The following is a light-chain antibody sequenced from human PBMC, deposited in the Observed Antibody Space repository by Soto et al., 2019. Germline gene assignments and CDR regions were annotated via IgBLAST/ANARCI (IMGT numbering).Light chain of an antibody. CDR2: EYN. V-gene: IGLV6-57*02. Sequence: NFMLTQPHSVSASPGKTVTISCTDSSGSIASNYVQWYQQRPGSAPTTVIYEYNQRPSGVPDRFSGSIDSSSNSASLTISGLKTEDEADYYCQSYDSNNVVFGGGTKLTVL. CDR3: QSYDSNNVV. CDR1: SGSIASNY. J-gene: IGLJ2*01.